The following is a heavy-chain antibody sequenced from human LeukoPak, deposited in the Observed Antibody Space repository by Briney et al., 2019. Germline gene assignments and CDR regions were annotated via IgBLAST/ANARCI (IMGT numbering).Heavy chain of an antibody. D-gene: IGHD1-26*01. J-gene: IGHJ4*02. V-gene: IGHV1-18*01. CDR3: ARDKQSGSYSTPYDY. CDR1: GYTFTNYG. CDR2: ISIDNGNM. Sequence: GASVKVSCKASGYTFTNYGISWVRQAPGQGLEWMGWISIDNGNMYYARKLQGRVTMTTDTSTSAAYMELRSLRSDDTAVYYCARDKQSGSYSTPYDYWGQGTLVTVSS.